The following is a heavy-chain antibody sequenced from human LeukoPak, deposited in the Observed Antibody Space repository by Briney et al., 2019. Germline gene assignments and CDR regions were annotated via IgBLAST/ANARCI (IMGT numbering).Heavy chain of an antibody. CDR3: AKLGEGGYSYDYLPYYFDY. Sequence: GGSLRLSCAASRFTFNNYGMHWVRQAPGKGLEWVTFIRFDGSNKYYADSVKGRFTISRDNSKNTLYLQMNSLRAEDTAVYYCAKLGEGGYSYDYLPYYFDYWGQGTLVTVSS. D-gene: IGHD5-18*01. CDR1: RFTFNNYG. V-gene: IGHV3-30*02. CDR2: IRFDGSNK. J-gene: IGHJ4*02.